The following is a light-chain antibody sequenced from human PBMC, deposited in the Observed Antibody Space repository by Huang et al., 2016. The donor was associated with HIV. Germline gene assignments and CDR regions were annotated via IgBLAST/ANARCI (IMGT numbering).Light chain of an antibody. J-gene: IGKJ1*01. Sequence: DIQMTQSPSTLSASVGDGVTITCRASQSISSWLAWYQHKPGKAPKLLIHKASSVESGVPSRFSGSGSGTEFTLTITSLQPDDLATYYCQQYNNYSPTFGQGTKVEIK. CDR2: KAS. V-gene: IGKV1-5*03. CDR1: QSISSW. CDR3: QQYNNYSPT.